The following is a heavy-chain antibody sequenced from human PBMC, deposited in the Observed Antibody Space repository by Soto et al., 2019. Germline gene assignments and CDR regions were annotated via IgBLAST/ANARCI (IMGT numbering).Heavy chain of an antibody. CDR1: GGTFSSYA. J-gene: IGHJ6*02. D-gene: IGHD3-3*01. V-gene: IGHV1-69*06. CDR3: ASSCGCYDFWSGYYYYGMDV. CDR2: IIPIFGTA. Sequence: ASVKVSCKASGGTFSSYAISWVRQAPGQELEWMGGIIPIFGTANYAQKFQGRVTIIADKSTSTAYMELSSLRSEDTAVYYCASSCGCYDFWSGYYYYGMDVWGQGTTVTVSS.